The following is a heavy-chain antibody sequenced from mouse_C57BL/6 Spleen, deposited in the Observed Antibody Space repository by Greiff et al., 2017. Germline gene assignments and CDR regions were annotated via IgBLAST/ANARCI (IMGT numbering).Heavy chain of an antibody. Sequence: VHVKQSGAELVKPGASVKISYKASGYAFSSYWLNWVKQRPGKGLEWIGQIYPGDGDTNYNGKFQGKATLTADKSSSTAYMQLSSLTSEDSAVYFCARSMGLRNYFDYWGQGTTLTVSS. V-gene: IGHV1-80*01. CDR2: IYPGDGDT. J-gene: IGHJ2*01. CDR1: GYAFSSYW. D-gene: IGHD2-2*01. CDR3: ARSMGLRNYFDY.